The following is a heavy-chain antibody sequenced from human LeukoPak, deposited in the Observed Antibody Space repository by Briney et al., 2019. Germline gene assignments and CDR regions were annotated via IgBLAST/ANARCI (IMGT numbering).Heavy chain of an antibody. CDR2: IIPIFGTA. Sequence: ASVKVSCKASGGTFSSYAISWVRQAPGQGLEWMGGIIPIFGTANYAQKFQGRGTITTDESTSTAYMELSSLRSEDTAVYYCAREEVATVVTPGAFDIWGQGTMVTVSS. CDR3: AREEVATVVTPGAFDI. J-gene: IGHJ3*02. D-gene: IGHD4-23*01. CDR1: GGTFSSYA. V-gene: IGHV1-69*05.